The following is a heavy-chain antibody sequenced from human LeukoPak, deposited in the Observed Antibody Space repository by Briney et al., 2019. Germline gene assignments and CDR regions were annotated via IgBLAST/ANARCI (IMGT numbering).Heavy chain of an antibody. V-gene: IGHV4-34*01. J-gene: IGHJ4*02. Sequence: SETLSLTCAVYGGSFSGYYWSWIRQPPGKGLEWIGEINHSGSTNYNPSLKSRVTISVDTSKNQFSLKLSSVTAADTAVYYCASTAAGTADYWGQGTLVTASS. CDR1: GGSFSGYY. CDR2: INHSGST. D-gene: IGHD6-13*01. CDR3: ASTAAGTADY.